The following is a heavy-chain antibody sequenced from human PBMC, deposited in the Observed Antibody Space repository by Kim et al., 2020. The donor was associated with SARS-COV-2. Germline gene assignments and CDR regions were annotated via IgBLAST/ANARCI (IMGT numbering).Heavy chain of an antibody. V-gene: IGHV3-30-3*01. CDR2: RSDDGSNK. Sequence: GGSLRLSCAASGLTVRSEARHGVRQAPGKGLEWVARRSDDGSNKYYADSVKGRFTISRDNSKNTRYLQMNSLRAEDTAVYYCASLLEAFDIWGQGTRVTV. CDR1: GLTVRSEA. J-gene: IGHJ3*02. CDR3: ASLLEAFDI. D-gene: IGHD3-3*01.